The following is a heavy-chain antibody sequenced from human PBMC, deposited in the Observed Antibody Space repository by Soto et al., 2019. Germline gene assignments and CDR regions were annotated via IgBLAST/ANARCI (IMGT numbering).Heavy chain of an antibody. V-gene: IGHV3-53*01. Sequence: DVQLVESGGGLIQPGESLRLFCAAFGLTISGKKYVAWVRQAPGKGLEWVSALYDVDGSFYADSVTGRFTTSSDSSKTTVYLQMNDLIPDDTDVYYCATWHEREHAFDVWGQGTTVTISS. CDR1: GLTISGKKY. CDR3: ATWHEREHAFDV. J-gene: IGHJ3*01. D-gene: IGHD1-1*01. CDR2: LYDVDGS.